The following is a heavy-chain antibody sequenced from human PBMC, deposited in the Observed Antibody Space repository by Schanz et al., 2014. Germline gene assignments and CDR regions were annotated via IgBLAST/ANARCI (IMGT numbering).Heavy chain of an antibody. CDR3: TRGSGSRSYGWYYDS. D-gene: IGHD3-10*01. V-gene: IGHV3-74*01. CDR1: GFTFSSSW. Sequence: EVHLVESGGGLVQPGGSLRLSCAASGFTFSSSWMHWVRQAPGKGLVWVSRINSDGSSASYADSVKGRFTISRDNAKNTLYLQMNSVRAEDSAVYYCTRGSGSRSYGWYYDSWGQGTLVTVSS. J-gene: IGHJ4*02. CDR2: INSDGSSA.